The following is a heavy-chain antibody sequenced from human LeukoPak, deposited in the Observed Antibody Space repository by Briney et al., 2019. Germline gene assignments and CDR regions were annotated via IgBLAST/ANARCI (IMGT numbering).Heavy chain of an antibody. CDR1: GFTFSSYA. CDR2: ISYDGSNK. V-gene: IGHV3-30*04. D-gene: IGHD2-8*02. CDR3: ARDETGVGSGGIDF. J-gene: IGHJ4*02. Sequence: GRSLRLSCAASGFTFSSYAMHWVRQAPGKGLEWVAVISYDGSNKYYADSVKGRFTISRDNSKNTLYLQMNSLRAEDTAVYYCARDETGVGSGGIDFWGQGTLVTVSS.